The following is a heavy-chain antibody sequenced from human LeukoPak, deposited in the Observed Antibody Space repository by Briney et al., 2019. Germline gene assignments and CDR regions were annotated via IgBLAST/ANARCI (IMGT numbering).Heavy chain of an antibody. J-gene: IGHJ4*02. CDR3: ARDWKTNSFDY. D-gene: IGHD1-1*01. V-gene: IGHV3-33*01. CDR1: AFTFTTYG. CDR2: IYYDGSNI. Sequence: GGSLRLSCAASAFTFTTYGMHWVRQAPGKGLEWVAFIYYDGSNIYYADYVKGRFTISRDISKNTLYLQMDSLRAEDTAIYYCARDWKTNSFDYWGQGTLVTVSS.